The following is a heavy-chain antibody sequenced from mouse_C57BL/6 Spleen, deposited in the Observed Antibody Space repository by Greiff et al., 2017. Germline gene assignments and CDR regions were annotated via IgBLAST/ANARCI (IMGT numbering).Heavy chain of an antibody. CDR3: ARGGYYGSSPYFDD. CDR2: IDPSDSYT. V-gene: IGHV1-69*01. CDR1: GYTFTSYW. Sequence: QVQLQQPGAELVMPGASVKLSCKASGYTFTSYWMHWVKQRPGQGLEWIGEIDPSDSYTNYNQKFKGKSTLTVDKSSSTAYMQLSSLTSEDSAVYYCARGGYYGSSPYFDDWGTGTTVTVSS. D-gene: IGHD1-1*01. J-gene: IGHJ1*03.